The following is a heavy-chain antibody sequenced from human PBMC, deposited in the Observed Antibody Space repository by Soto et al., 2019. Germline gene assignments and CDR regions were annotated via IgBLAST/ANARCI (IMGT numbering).Heavy chain of an antibody. Sequence: EVQLLESGGDLVQPGGSLRLSCAASGFTFSSHAMSWVRQAPGKGLEWVSGISGSGGSKYYADSVKGRFSISRDNSKNTLYLQMNSLRAEDTAVYYCAKPYCSAIGCYKGWFDPWGQGTLVTVSS. CDR1: GFTFSSHA. J-gene: IGHJ5*02. CDR2: ISGSGGSK. V-gene: IGHV3-23*01. D-gene: IGHD3-9*01. CDR3: AKPYCSAIGCYKGWFDP.